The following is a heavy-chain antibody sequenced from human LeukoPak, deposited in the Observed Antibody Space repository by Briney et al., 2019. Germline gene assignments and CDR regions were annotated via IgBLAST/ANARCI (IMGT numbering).Heavy chain of an antibody. Sequence: GGSLRLSCAVSGFNFNHYAMNWVRQAPGKGLEWVALIKSDGSEKYYVDSVKGRFTISRDNAKNSLYLPMNSLRAEDTAVYYCARNSRYSFDIWGQGTMVTVSS. D-gene: IGHD4-11*01. CDR3: ARNSRYSFDI. V-gene: IGHV3-7*04. CDR2: IKSDGSEK. CDR1: GFNFNHYA. J-gene: IGHJ3*02.